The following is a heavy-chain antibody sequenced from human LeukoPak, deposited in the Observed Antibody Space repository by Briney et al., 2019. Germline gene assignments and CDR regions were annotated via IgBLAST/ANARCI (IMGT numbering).Heavy chain of an antibody. CDR3: ARGRWYSPYDY. D-gene: IGHD6-13*01. Sequence: GGSLRLSCAASGFTFSNAWMSWVRQAPGKGLEWVANIKQDGSEKYYVDSVKGRFTISRDNAKNSLYLQMNSLRAEDTAVYYCARGRWYSPYDYWGQGTLVTVSS. CDR2: IKQDGSEK. V-gene: IGHV3-7*01. CDR1: GFTFSNAW. J-gene: IGHJ4*02.